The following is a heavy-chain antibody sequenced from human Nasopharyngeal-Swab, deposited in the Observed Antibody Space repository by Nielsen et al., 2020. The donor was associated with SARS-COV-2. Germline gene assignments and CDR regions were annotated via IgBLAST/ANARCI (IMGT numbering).Heavy chain of an antibody. CDR2: VYYSGCT. V-gene: IGHV4-39*01. D-gene: IGHD6-13*01. Sequence: SETLSLTCTVSGGSISISTYYWGWIRQPPGTGLEWIGSVYYSGCTYYNPSLKSRVAISIDTSRNQFSLTLNSVTAADTAIYYCARHYLGGGLAAGTFYYMDVWGKGTTVTVSS. CDR3: ARHYLGGGLAAGTFYYMDV. CDR1: GGSISISTYY. J-gene: IGHJ6*03.